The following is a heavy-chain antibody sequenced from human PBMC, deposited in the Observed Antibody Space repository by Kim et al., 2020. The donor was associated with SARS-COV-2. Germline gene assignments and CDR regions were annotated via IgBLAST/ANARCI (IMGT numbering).Heavy chain of an antibody. V-gene: IGHV3-9*01. D-gene: IGHD6-19*01. J-gene: IGHJ2*01. CDR1: GFTFKDYT. CDR3: AKVRDRLLHGAASGWGSYPDL. Sequence: GGSLRLSCVASGFTFKDYTMHWVRQVPGKGLEWVAAITWFSDFKSYADSVKGRFTVSRDNSENSLYLQMSSLSPEDTALYYCAKVRDRLLHGAASGWGSYPDLGGRGTLVTVTS. CDR2: ITWFSDFK.